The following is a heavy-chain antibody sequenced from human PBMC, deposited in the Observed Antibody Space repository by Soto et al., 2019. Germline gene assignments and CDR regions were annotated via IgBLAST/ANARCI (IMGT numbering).Heavy chain of an antibody. CDR1: GFTFDNYG. D-gene: IGHD4-17*01. Sequence: QVHLVESGGGVVQPGRSPRLSCAASGFTFDNYGMLWVRQAPGKGLEWVALISYDDTYKYYTDSVRGRFTISRDNSKNILFLQMNSLKADDTAVYYCAGGDYGDSIDYWGQGTLVTVSS. J-gene: IGHJ4*02. V-gene: IGHV3-33*01. CDR3: AGGDYGDSIDY. CDR2: ISYDDTYK.